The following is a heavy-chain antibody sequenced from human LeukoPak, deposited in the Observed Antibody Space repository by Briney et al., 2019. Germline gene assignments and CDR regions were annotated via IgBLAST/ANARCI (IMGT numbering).Heavy chain of an antibody. V-gene: IGHV4-30-4*01. J-gene: IGHJ5*02. CDR1: GGSISSGDYY. CDR2: MYYSGST. Sequence: SETLSLTCTVSGGSISSGDYYWSWNRQPPGKGLEWIAYMYYSGSTYYNPSLKSRVTMSADTSKNQLSLKLSSVTAADTAVYYCARPYYYDSRIDPWGQGILVTVSS. CDR3: ARPYYYDSRIDP. D-gene: IGHD3-22*01.